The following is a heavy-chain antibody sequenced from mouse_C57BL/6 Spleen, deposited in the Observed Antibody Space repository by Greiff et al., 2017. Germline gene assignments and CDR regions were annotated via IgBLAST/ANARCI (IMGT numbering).Heavy chain of an antibody. Sequence: VKLMESGPGLVQPSQSLSISCTVSGFSFTSYSVHWVRQSPGKGLAWLGVIWSGGGPDYNAAFISRLYISKDTSKSQVFFNMNSLQADDTAIYYCARNSGDGYSYFDYWGQGTTLTVSS. V-gene: IGHV2-2*01. J-gene: IGHJ2*01. D-gene: IGHD2-3*01. CDR2: IWSGGGP. CDR1: GFSFTSYS. CDR3: ARNSGDGYSYFDY.